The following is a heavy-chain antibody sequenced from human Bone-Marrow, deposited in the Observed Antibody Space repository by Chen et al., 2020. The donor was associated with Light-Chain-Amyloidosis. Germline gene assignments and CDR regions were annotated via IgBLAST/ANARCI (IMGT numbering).Heavy chain of an antibody. Sequence: EVQVVESGGGLVKPGGSLRLSCAASGFTVTNAWMSWVRQAPGKGPEWVGRIKSKPIGGTIDYAAPVKGRFTISRDDSQHNLYPQMDSLNTEDTAVYYCTATAVAEDYHGSWGQGTLVIVSS. CDR3: TATAVAEDYHGS. CDR1: GFTVTNAW. V-gene: IGHV3-15*01. CDR2: IKSKPIGGTI. D-gene: IGHD2-21*02. J-gene: IGHJ4*02.